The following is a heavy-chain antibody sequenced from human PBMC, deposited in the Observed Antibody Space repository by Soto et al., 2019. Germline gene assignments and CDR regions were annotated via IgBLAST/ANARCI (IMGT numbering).Heavy chain of an antibody. Sequence: PGGSLRISCAASGFTFSSSAMHWVRQAPGKGLEYVSAISSNGGSTYYANTVKGRFTISRDNSKNTLYLQMGSLRAEDMAVYYCANSGITGGGNAFDIWGQGTMVTVSS. CDR1: GFTFSSSA. CDR3: ANSGITGGGNAFDI. V-gene: IGHV3-64*01. D-gene: IGHD1-26*01. CDR2: ISSNGGST. J-gene: IGHJ3*02.